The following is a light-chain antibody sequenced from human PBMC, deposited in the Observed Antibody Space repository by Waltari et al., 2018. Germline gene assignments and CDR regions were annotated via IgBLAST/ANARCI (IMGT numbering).Light chain of an antibody. Sequence: EIVLTQSPGTLSLSPGERATLSCRASQTVSANFLAWYQQKYGQAPRLLMYGASTRATGIPDRFSGSGSGTDFTLTISRLEPEDSAVYFCQQYVTSPLTFGGGTKVEIK. J-gene: IGKJ4*01. CDR3: QQYVTSPLT. CDR1: QTVSANF. V-gene: IGKV3-20*01. CDR2: GAS.